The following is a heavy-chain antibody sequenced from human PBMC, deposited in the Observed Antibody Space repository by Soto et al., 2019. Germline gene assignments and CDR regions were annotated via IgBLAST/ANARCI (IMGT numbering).Heavy chain of an antibody. CDR2: IYHSGST. V-gene: IGHV4-4*02. Sequence: PSETLSLTCAVSGGSISSSNWWSWVRQPPGKGLEWIGEIYHSGSTNYNPSLKSRVTISVDKSKNQFSLKLSSVTAADTAVYYCARTTITMVRGATDWFDPWGQGTLVTVSS. J-gene: IGHJ5*02. CDR3: ARTTITMVRGATDWFDP. D-gene: IGHD3-10*01. CDR1: GGSISSSNW.